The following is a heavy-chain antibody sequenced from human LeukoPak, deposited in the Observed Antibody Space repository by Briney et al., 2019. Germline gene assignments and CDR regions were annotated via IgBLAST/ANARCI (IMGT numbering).Heavy chain of an antibody. Sequence: GGSLRLSCAASGFTFSSYEMNWVRQAPGKGLEWVSYISSSGSTIYYADSVKGRFTISRDNAKNSLYLQMNSPRAEDTAVYYCAREQWLVKSYYYGMDVWGQGTTATVSS. CDR2: ISSSGSTI. CDR1: GFTFSSYE. CDR3: AREQWLVKSYYYGMDV. V-gene: IGHV3-48*03. J-gene: IGHJ6*02. D-gene: IGHD6-19*01.